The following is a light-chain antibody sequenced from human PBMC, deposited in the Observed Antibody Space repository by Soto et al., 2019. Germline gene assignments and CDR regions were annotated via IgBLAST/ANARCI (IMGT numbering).Light chain of an antibody. Sequence: DIQMTQSPSTLTASVGDSVTITCRASQSISRWLAWYQQKPGKAPKVLIYDASILESGVPSRFSGSGSGTEFTLTITSLHPDDFATYYCQQYNHYLTWTFGQGTNVEIK. J-gene: IGKJ1*01. CDR2: DAS. CDR3: QQYNHYLTWT. V-gene: IGKV1-5*01. CDR1: QSISRW.